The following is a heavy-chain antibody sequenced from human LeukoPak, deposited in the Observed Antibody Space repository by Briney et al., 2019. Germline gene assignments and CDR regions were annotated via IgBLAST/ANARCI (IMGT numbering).Heavy chain of an antibody. D-gene: IGHD3-10*01. J-gene: IGHJ4*02. CDR1: GFTFSSYA. V-gene: IGHV3-23*01. CDR3: AKLLSYYYGSGSSDY. CDR2: ISGSGGST. Sequence: GGSLRLSCAASGFTFSSYAMSWVRQAPGKGLEWVSAISGSGGSTYYADSVKGRFTISRDNSKNTLYLQMNSLRAEDTAVYYCAKLLSYYYGSGSSDYWGQGTLVTVSS.